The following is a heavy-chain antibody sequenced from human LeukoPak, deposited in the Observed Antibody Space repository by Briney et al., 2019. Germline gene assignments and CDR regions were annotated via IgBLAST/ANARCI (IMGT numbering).Heavy chain of an antibody. CDR3: ARDGPYCSSTSYYFVGDY. CDR1: GFTFSSNW. J-gene: IGHJ4*02. CDR2: IKQDGSEK. D-gene: IGHD2-2*01. Sequence: PGGSLRLSCAASGFTFSSNWMSWVRQAPGKGLEWVANIKQDGSEKYYVDSVKGRFTISRDNAKNSLYLQMNSLRAEDTAVYYCARDGPYCSSTSYYFVGDYWGQGTLVTVSS. V-gene: IGHV3-7*04.